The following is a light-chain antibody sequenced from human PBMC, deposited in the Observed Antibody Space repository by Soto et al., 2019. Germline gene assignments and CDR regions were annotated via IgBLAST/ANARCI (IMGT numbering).Light chain of an antibody. J-gene: IGLJ3*02. Sequence: QSVLTQPASVSGSPGQSITISCTGTSSDVGGYNYVSWYQQHPDKAPKLMIYEISNRPSGVSNRFSGSKSGNTASLTISVLQAEDEVDYYCSSYTSSSTLVFGGGTKVTVL. CDR2: EIS. CDR3: SSYTSSSTLV. CDR1: SSDVGGYNY. V-gene: IGLV2-14*01.